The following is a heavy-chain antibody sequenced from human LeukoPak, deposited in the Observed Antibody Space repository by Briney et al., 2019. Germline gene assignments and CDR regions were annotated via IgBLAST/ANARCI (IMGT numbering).Heavy chain of an antibody. Sequence: PGGSLRLSCAASGFTFSSYGMSWVRQAPGKGLEWVSAISGSGGSTYYADSVKGRFTISRDNSKNTLYLQMNSLRAEDTAVYYCAKARITMIVVARYYFDYWGQGTLVTVSS. CDR2: ISGSGGST. V-gene: IGHV3-23*01. J-gene: IGHJ4*02. D-gene: IGHD3-22*01. CDR1: GFTFSSYG. CDR3: AKARITMIVVARYYFDY.